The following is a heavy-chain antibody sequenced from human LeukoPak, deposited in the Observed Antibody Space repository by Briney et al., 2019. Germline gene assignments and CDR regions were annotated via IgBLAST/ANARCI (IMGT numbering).Heavy chain of an antibody. D-gene: IGHD3-22*01. CDR2: ISRGSDYL. J-gene: IGHJ4*02. CDR1: GFTFSSYS. V-gene: IGHV3-21*01. CDR3: ARAINYYDSSGLYYYFDY. Sequence: GGSLRLSCAASGFTFSSYSMNWVRQAPGKGLEWVSSISRGSDYLYYADSVKGRFTISRDNAKNSLYLQMNSLRAEDTAVYYCARAINYYDSSGLYYYFDYWGQGTLVTVSS.